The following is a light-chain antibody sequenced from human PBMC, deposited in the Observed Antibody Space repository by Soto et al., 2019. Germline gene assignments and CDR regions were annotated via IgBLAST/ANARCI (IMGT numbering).Light chain of an antibody. CDR1: LCIRND. Sequence: AIQMTQSPSSLSASVGDRVTITCRASLCIRNDLFWYQQKPGKAPKLLIYAASSLQSGVPSRFSGSGSGTDFTLTISSLQPEDFATYYCLQDYNYPLTFGRGTKVEIK. CDR2: AAS. J-gene: IGKJ4*01. CDR3: LQDYNYPLT. V-gene: IGKV1-6*01.